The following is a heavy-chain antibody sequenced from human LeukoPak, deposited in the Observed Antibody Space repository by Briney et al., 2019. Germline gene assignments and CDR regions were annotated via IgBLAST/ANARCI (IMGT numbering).Heavy chain of an antibody. CDR2: IYYSGSS. V-gene: IGHV4-31*03. Sequence: PSETLSLTCTVSGGSINNGGYYWSWIRQHPGKGLEWIGYIYYSGSSYYNPSLRSRVTISVDTSKNHFSLKLSSVTAADTAVYYCARHYGSGTYPLDYWGQGTLVTVSS. D-gene: IGHD3-10*01. CDR3: ARHYGSGTYPLDY. CDR1: GGSINNGGYY. J-gene: IGHJ4*02.